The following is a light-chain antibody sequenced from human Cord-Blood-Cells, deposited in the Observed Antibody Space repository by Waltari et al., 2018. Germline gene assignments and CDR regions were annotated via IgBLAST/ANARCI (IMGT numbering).Light chain of an antibody. CDR3: AAWDDSLNGPV. CDR1: SSNIVSNT. V-gene: IGLV1-44*01. Sequence: QSVLTQPPSASGTPGQRVTISCSGSSSNIVSNTVNWYQQLPGTAPKLLIYSNNHRPSGVPDRFSGSKSGTSASLAISGLQSEDEADYYCAAWDDSLNGPVFGGGTKLTVL. J-gene: IGLJ3*02. CDR2: SNN.